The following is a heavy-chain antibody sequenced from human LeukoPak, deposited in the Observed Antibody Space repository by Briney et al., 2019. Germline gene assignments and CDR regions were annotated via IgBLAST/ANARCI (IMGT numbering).Heavy chain of an antibody. CDR3: ARRNGDYRNYYYYYMDV. J-gene: IGHJ6*03. V-gene: IGHV3-21*01. CDR1: AFSFSNYN. D-gene: IGHD4-17*01. Sequence: PGGSLRLSCAAYAFSFSNYNMHWVRQAPGKGLEWVSSISSSSDYIYYADSVKGRFTISRDNAKNALYLQMNSLRAEDAAVYYCARRNGDYRNYYYYYMDVWGKGTTVTISS. CDR2: ISSSSDYI.